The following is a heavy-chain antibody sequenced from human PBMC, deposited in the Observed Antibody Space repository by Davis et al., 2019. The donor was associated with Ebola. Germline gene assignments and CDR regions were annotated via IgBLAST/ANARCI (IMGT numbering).Heavy chain of an antibody. CDR1: GGSFSGYY. CDR3: ARGGVAYYYDSSGYYLTVSAFDI. V-gene: IGHV4-34*01. CDR2: INHSGST. D-gene: IGHD3-22*01. J-gene: IGHJ3*02. Sequence: SETLSLTCAVYGGSFSGYYWSWIRQPPGKGLEWIGEINHSGSTNYNPSLKSRVTISVDTSKNQFSLKLSSVTAADTAVYYCARGGVAYYYDSSGYYLTVSAFDIWGQGTMITVSS.